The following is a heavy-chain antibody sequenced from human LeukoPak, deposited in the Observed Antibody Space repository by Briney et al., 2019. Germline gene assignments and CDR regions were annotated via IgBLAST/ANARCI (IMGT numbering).Heavy chain of an antibody. CDR2: IYTSGST. CDR1: GGSISSGSYD. D-gene: IGHD3-10*01. Sequence: PSQTLSLTCTVSGGSISSGSYDWSWIRQPAGKGLEWIGRIYTSGSTNYNPSLKSRVTISVDTSKNQFSLKLSSVTAADTAVYYCAGTTLWFGELYSFDYWGQGTLVTVSS. V-gene: IGHV4-61*02. CDR3: AGTTLWFGELYSFDY. J-gene: IGHJ4*02.